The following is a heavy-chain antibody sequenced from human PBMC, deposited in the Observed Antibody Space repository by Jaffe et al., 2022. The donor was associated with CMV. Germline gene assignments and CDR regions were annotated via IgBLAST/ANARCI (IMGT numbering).Heavy chain of an antibody. CDR2: ISGSGGST. V-gene: IGHV3-23*01. D-gene: IGHD3-9*01. Sequence: EVQLLESGGGLVQPGGSLRLSCAASGFTFSSYAMSWVRQAPGKGLEWVSAISGSGGSTYYADSVKGRFTISRDNSKNTLYLQMNSLRAEDTAVYYCAKDQGPGGYDILTGYSLRYYGMDVWGQGTTVTVSS. CDR1: GFTFSSYA. CDR3: AKDQGPGGYDILTGYSLRYYGMDV. J-gene: IGHJ6*02.